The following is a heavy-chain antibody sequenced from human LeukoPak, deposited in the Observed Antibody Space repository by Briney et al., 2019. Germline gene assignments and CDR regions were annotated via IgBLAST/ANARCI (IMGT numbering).Heavy chain of an antibody. J-gene: IGHJ4*02. CDR2: IYYSGST. D-gene: IGHD5-18*01. V-gene: IGHV4-39*01. CDR3: ASGYSYGYPTRSVDY. CDR1: GGSISSSSYY. Sequence: SETLSLTCTVSGGSISSSSYYWGWIRQPPGTGLEWIGSIYYSGSTYYNPSPKSRVTISVDTSKNQFSLKLSSVTAADTAVYYCASGYSYGYPTRSVDYWGQGTLVTVSS.